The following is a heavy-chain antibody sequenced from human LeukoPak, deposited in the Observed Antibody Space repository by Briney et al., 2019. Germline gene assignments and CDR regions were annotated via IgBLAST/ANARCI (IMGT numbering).Heavy chain of an antibody. CDR1: GYSFTSYW. J-gene: IGHJ6*03. V-gene: IGHV5-51*01. CDR2: IYPGDSDT. CDR3: ARHGGLHRNYYYYYMDV. D-gene: IGHD3/OR15-3a*01. Sequence: GESLKISCKGSGYSFTSYWIGWVRQIPGKGLEWMGIIYPGDSDTRYSPSFQGQVTISADKSISTAYLQWSSLKASDTAMYYCARHGGLHRNYYYYYMDVWGKGTTVTVSS.